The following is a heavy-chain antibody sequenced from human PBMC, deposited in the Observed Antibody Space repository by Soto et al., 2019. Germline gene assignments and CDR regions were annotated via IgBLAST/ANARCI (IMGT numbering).Heavy chain of an antibody. CDR3: VHLNTRGYYFDY. CDR2: VYWNDNK. CDR1: GFSLTTSQVG. J-gene: IGHJ4*02. V-gene: IGHV2-5*01. Sequence: QITLKEPGPTLVKPTQTLTLTCTFSGFSLTTSQVGVGWIRQPPGKALEWLAHVYWNDNKYYSLSLKNRLTITKDTSNNQVVLTMPNMDPVDTATNYCVHLNTRGYYFDYWCQGALVTVSS.